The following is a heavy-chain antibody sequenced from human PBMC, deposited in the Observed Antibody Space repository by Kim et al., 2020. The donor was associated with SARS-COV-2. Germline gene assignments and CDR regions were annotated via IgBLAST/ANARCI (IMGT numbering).Heavy chain of an antibody. CDR2: ITGSSRKT. V-gene: IGHV3-23*01. Sequence: GGSLRLSCAASGFTFSSYGMSWVRQAPGKGLERVSGITGSSRKTYYADAVKGRFTISRDNSKNTLYLQMNGLRDEDTAIYYCAKGVASGGSYFDSWGQGILVAVSS. CDR3: AKGVASGGSYFDS. J-gene: IGHJ4*02. D-gene: IGHD2-15*01. CDR1: GFTFSSYG.